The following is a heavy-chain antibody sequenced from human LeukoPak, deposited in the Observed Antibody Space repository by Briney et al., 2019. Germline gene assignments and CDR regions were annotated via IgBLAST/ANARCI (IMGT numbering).Heavy chain of an antibody. V-gene: IGHV4-34*01. CDR3: ARGRGSMVRGVTDY. D-gene: IGHD3-10*01. Sequence: SETLSLTCAVYGGSFSGYYWSWIRQPPGKGLEWIGEINHSGSTNYNPSLKSRVTISVDTSKNHFSLKLSSVTAADTAVYYCARGRGSMVRGVTDYWGQGTLVTVSS. CDR1: GGSFSGYY. J-gene: IGHJ4*02. CDR2: INHSGST.